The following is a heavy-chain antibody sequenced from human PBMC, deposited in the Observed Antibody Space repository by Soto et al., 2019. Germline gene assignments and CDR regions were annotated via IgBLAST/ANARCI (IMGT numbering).Heavy chain of an antibody. Sequence: LSLTCTVSCGYITTGGSYWSWIRQHPGKGLEWIGNIYHSGNTYYNPSLKSRLTISVDTSKNHFSLMVDSVTAADTAVYYCARARFQVLYGKPYFDSWGQGTVVTVSS. V-gene: IGHV4-31*03. D-gene: IGHD3-10*01. CDR2: IYHSGNT. CDR1: CGYITTGGSY. J-gene: IGHJ4*02. CDR3: ARARFQVLYGKPYFDS.